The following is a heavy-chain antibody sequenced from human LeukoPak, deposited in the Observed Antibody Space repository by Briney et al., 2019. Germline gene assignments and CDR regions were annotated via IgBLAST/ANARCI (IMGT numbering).Heavy chain of an antibody. CDR1: GFTFSNYW. J-gene: IGHJ4*02. V-gene: IGHV3-7*01. CDR2: INQDGSEE. Sequence: GGSLRLSCAASGFTFSNYWMTWVRQAPGKGLEWVAHINQDGSEEHYMDSVKARFTFSRDNAKNSLSLQMNSLRAEDTAVYYCVRDGGVSGYDLLDYWGQGTLVTVSS. D-gene: IGHD5-12*01. CDR3: VRDGGVSGYDLLDY.